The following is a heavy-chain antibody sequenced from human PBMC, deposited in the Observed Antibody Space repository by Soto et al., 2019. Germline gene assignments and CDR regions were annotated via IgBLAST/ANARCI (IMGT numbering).Heavy chain of an antibody. Sequence: QLQLQESGSGLVKPSQTLSLTCAVSGGSISSGGYSWSWIRQPPGKGLEWIGYIYHSGSTYYNPSLKSRVTKSVDRSKNQFSLKVSSVSAADTAGNYCARARPYYYDSSGYRVPAFYIWGQGRMVTVAS. D-gene: IGHD3-22*01. CDR3: ARARPYYYDSSGYRVPAFYI. CDR1: GGSISSGGYS. CDR2: IYHSGST. J-gene: IGHJ3*02. V-gene: IGHV4-30-2*01.